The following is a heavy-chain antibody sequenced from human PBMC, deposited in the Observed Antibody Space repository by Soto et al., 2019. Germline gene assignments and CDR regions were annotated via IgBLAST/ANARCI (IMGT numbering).Heavy chain of an antibody. CDR1: GGSISSGDFY. CDR2: IYYSGST. V-gene: IGHV4-30-4*01. CDR3: ARVGAIVGANSGDY. Sequence: PSETLSLTCSVSGGSISSGDFYWSWIRQPPGKGLEWIGYIYYSGSTYYNPSLRSRVAISLDTSNNQFSLKLSSVTAADKAVYYCARVGAIVGANSGDYWGQGTLVTVSS. J-gene: IGHJ4*02. D-gene: IGHD1-26*01.